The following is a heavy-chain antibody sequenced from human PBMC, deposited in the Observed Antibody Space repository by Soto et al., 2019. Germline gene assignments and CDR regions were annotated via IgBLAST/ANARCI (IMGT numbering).Heavy chain of an antibody. V-gene: IGHV4-4*02. J-gene: IGHJ4*02. Sequence: QVQLQESGPGLVKPSGTLSLTCAVSGGSISSSNWWNWVRQPPGKGLEWIGEIYHSGSTNYNPSLKSRVTMSVDKSKNQFSLMLSSVTAADTAVYYCARVPRAAAGTDWGQGTLVTVSS. D-gene: IGHD6-13*01. CDR3: ARVPRAAAGTD. CDR1: GGSISSSNW. CDR2: IYHSGST.